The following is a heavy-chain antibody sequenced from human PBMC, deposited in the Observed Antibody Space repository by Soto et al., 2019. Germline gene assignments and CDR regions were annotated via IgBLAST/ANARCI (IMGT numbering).Heavy chain of an antibody. CDR3: ARGQRGVVVAPAALTSPLAY. Sequence: QVQLVQSGAEVKKPGSSVKVSCKTSGGTFNTYPISWVRQAPGQGLEWMGTIIPILDIANYAQKFQGRVTITAAKSTSTDYMELSSLESEDTAVYYCARGQRGVVVAPAALTSPLAYWGQGTLVTVSS. D-gene: IGHD2-2*01. V-gene: IGHV1-69*02. CDR1: GGTFNTYP. CDR2: IIPILDIA. J-gene: IGHJ4*02.